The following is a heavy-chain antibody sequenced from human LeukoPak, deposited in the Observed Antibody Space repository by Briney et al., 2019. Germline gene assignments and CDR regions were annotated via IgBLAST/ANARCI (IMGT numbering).Heavy chain of an antibody. D-gene: IGHD3-9*01. CDR2: INGDGRDK. Sequence: GGSLRLSCEVSGFIFRGYAMSWVRQAPGKGLEWVANINGDGRDKYYVGSVRGRFTISRDNADNALYLQMNSLRGDDTAVYYCARGVDSAIDWWGQGTLVTVSS. J-gene: IGHJ4*02. CDR3: ARGVDSAIDW. V-gene: IGHV3-7*01. CDR1: GFIFRGYA.